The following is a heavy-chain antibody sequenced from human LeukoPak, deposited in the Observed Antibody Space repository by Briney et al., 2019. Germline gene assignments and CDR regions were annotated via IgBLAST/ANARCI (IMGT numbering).Heavy chain of an antibody. V-gene: IGHV3-30*19. Sequence: GRSLRLSCVASGFTSGSYGMRWVRQAPGKGLEWVAVISHDGNNKYYADSVKGRFTISRDNSKSTLYLEVHSLRAEDTAVYYCAREGFTHYYYFPMDVWGQGTTVTVSS. J-gene: IGHJ6*02. CDR1: GFTSGSYG. CDR2: ISHDGNNK. CDR3: AREGFTHYYYFPMDV.